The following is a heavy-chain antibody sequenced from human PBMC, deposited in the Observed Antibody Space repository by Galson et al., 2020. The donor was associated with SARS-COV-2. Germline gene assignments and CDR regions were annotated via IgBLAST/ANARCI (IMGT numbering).Heavy chain of an antibody. Sequence: TVTCKASGYYFVSPIIPWVRHAPGQGLEWMGWLNPATGDTLYAQNYQGRVTMTTPMDTNTNILEVTRLTSDDTAVYFCSRAGECSAHSCYGLDVWGQGTTVTVS. D-gene: IGHD2-2*01. V-gene: IGHV1-2*02. CDR3: SRAGECSAHSCYGLDV. CDR2: LNPATGDT. J-gene: IGHJ6*02. CDR1: GYYFVSPI.